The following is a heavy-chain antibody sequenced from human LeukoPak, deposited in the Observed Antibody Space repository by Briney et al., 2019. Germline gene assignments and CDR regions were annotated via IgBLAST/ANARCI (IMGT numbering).Heavy chain of an antibody. V-gene: IGHV3-23*01. J-gene: IGHJ5*01. D-gene: IGHD6-19*01. CDR2: LTGDGSGT. Sequence: GGSLRLSCAAAGFIFNNHTMTWVRLAPGRALGWVLALTGDGSGTYYAGSVKGRFTISRDNSKDTLYLQLNSLRAEDTAVYYCVKIDSLRFGGWQTPFASWGQGTLVTVSS. CDR1: GFIFNNHT. CDR3: VKIDSLRFGGWQTPFAS.